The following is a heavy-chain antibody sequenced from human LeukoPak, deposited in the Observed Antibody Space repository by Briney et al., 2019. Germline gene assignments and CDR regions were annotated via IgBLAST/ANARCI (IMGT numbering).Heavy chain of an antibody. V-gene: IGHV1-8*03. D-gene: IGHD2-15*01. J-gene: IGHJ3*02. CDR1: GYTFTSYD. CDR3: ARVGLPGMVDDAFDI. Sequence: GASVKVSCKAAGYTFTSYDINWVRQATGQGLEWMGWMNPNSGNTGYAQKFQGRVTITRNTSISAAYMELSGLRSEDTAVYYCARVGLPGMVDDAFDIWGQGTMVTVSS. CDR2: MNPNSGNT.